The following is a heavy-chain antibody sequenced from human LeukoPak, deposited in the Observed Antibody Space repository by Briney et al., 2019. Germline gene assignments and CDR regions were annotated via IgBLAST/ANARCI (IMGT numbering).Heavy chain of an antibody. Sequence: SETLSLTCTVSGGSISSYYWSWIRQPPGKGLEWIGYIYYSGSTNYNPSLKSRVTISVDTPKNQFSLKLSSVTAADTAVYYCARSYGSGTYRGYFDYWGQGTLVTVSS. CDR3: ARSYGSGTYRGYFDY. D-gene: IGHD3-10*01. CDR2: IYYSGST. J-gene: IGHJ4*02. CDR1: GGSISSYY. V-gene: IGHV4-59*08.